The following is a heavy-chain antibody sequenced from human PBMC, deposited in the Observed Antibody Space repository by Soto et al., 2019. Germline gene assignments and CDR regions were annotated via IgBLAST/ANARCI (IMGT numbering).Heavy chain of an antibody. D-gene: IGHD2-15*01. CDR2: IYYSGTT. Sequence: QVQLRESGPGLLKPSETLSLTCTVSGGSLSPYYWSWIRQPPGQELEWIGYIYYSGTTNYNPSLQSRATMSVDTSKHQFSRTLSSVTAADTAVYFCARLTPIKLPGLSYSYHYIGVWGKGTTVTVSS. CDR1: GGSLSPYY. CDR3: ARLTPIKLPGLSYSYHYIGV. J-gene: IGHJ6*03. V-gene: IGHV4-59*08.